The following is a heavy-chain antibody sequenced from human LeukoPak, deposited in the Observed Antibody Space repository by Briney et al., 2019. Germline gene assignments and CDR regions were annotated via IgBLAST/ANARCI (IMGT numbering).Heavy chain of an antibody. D-gene: IGHD2-21*02. CDR2: IKSKTDGGTT. V-gene: IGHV3-15*01. CDR1: GFTFSNAW. J-gene: IGHJ5*02. Sequence: PGGSLRLSCAASGFTFSNAWMSWVRQAPWKGLEWVGRIKSKTDGGTTDYAAPVKGRFTISRDDSKNTLYLQMNSLRAEDTAVYYCARGGGDLLNNWFDPWGQGTLVTVSS. CDR3: ARGGGDLLNNWFDP.